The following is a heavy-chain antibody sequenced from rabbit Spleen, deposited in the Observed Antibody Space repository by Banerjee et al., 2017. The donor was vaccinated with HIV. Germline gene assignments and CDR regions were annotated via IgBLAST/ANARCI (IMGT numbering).Heavy chain of an antibody. J-gene: IGHJ3*01. V-gene: IGHV1S7*01. D-gene: IGHD2-1*01. CDR1: GFTLSSYY. CDR2: IDPVFGIT. Sequence: QLVESGGGLVKPEGSLKLSCKASGFTLSSYYMNWVRQAPGKGLEWIGYIDPVFGITYYANWVNGRFSISRENAQNTVSLQMTSLTAADTATYFCARGSAAMTMLITGYYLGLWGQGTLVTVS. CDR3: ARGSAAMTMLITGYYLGL.